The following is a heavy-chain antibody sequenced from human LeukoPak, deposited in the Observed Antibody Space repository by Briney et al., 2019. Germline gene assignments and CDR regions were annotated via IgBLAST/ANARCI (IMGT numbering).Heavy chain of an antibody. Sequence: GGSLRLSCAASGFTFDDYAMHWVRQAPGKGLEGVSGISWISGSIGYADSVKGRFPISRDNAKNSLYLQMNSLRAEDTALYYCAKDIKVGATPEAFDIWGQGTMVTVSS. CDR1: GFTFDDYA. CDR2: ISWISGSI. J-gene: IGHJ3*02. D-gene: IGHD1-26*01. CDR3: AKDIKVGATPEAFDI. V-gene: IGHV3-9*01.